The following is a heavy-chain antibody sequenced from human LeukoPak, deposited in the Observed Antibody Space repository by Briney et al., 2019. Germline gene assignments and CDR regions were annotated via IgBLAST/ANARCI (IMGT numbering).Heavy chain of an antibody. D-gene: IGHD2-2*02. J-gene: IGHJ4*02. CDR1: GGTFSSYA. CDR3: ATALPDCSSTSCYTPLDY. CDR2: FDPEDGET. Sequence: ASVKVSCKASGGTFSSYAISWVRQAPGKGLEWMGGFDPEDGETIYAQKFQGRVTMTEDTSTDTAYMELSSLRSEDTAVYYCATALPDCSSTSCYTPLDYWGQGTLVTVSS. V-gene: IGHV1-24*01.